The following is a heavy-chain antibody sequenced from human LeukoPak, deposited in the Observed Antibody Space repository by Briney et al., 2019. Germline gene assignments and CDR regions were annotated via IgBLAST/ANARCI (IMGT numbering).Heavy chain of an antibody. CDR2: ISSSSYI. J-gene: IGHJ3*02. V-gene: IGHV3-21*06. D-gene: IGHD3-22*01. CDR3: ARDWRDSSGKFPNDAFDI. CDR1: GFTFSSYS. Sequence: SGGSLRLSCAASGFTFSSYSMNWVRQAPGKGLEWVSSISSSSYIYYADSVKGRFTISRDNAKNSLYLQMNSLRAEDTAVYYCARDWRDSSGKFPNDAFDIWGQGTMVTVSS.